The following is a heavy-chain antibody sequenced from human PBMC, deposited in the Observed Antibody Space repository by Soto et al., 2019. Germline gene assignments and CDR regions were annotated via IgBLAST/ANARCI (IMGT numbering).Heavy chain of an antibody. D-gene: IGHD6-19*01. V-gene: IGHV3-30*03. CDR2: ISDDGTTK. Sequence: QVQLVESGGGVVQPGRSLRLSCAVSGFTFSSYGMHWVRQAPGKGLEWVAVISDDGTTKYYADSVKGRFTISRDNSKNTLYLQMNSLRAEATAVYYGYSSGWWGKGTLVTVSS. J-gene: IGHJ4*02. CDR1: GFTFSSYG. CDR3: YSSGW.